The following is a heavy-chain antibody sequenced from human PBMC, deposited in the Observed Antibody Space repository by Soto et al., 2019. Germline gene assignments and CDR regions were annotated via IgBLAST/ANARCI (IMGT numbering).Heavy chain of an antibody. D-gene: IGHD3-22*01. CDR3: ARIRSSGYLDYYYYGMDV. CDR1: GGTFSSYA. J-gene: IGHJ6*02. CDR2: IIPIFGTA. Sequence: ASVKVSCKASGGTFSSYAISWVRQAPGQGLEWMGGIIPIFGTANYAQKFQGRVTITADESTSTAYMELSSLRSEDTAVYYCARIRSSGYLDYYYYGMDVWGQGTTVTVSS. V-gene: IGHV1-69*13.